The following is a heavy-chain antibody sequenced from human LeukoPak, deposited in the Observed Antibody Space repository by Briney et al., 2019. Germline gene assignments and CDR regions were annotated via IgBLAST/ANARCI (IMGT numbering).Heavy chain of an antibody. J-gene: IGHJ4*02. CDR2: ITYNGGSK. CDR1: GFTFSSYP. Sequence: GGSLRLSCAASGFTFSSYPMHWVRLAPGKGLEYVAGITYNGGSKYYANSVKGRFTISRDNSKNTLYLQMGSLRAEDMAVYYCGRGRYCTNGVCQYFDYWGQGTLVTVSS. CDR3: GRGRYCTNGVCQYFDY. V-gene: IGHV3-64*01. D-gene: IGHD2-8*01.